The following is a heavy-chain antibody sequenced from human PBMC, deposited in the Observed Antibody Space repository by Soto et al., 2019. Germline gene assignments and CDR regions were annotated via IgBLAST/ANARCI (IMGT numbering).Heavy chain of an antibody. CDR1: GYTFTSYD. CDR2: MNPNSGNT. V-gene: IGHV1-8*01. Sequence: ASVKVSCKASGYTFTSYDINWVRQATGQGLEWMGWMNPNSGNTGYAQKFQGRVTMTRNTSISTAYMELSSLRSEDTAVYYCARWGGSGAGDRFHYYYYYMDVWGKGTTVTVSS. J-gene: IGHJ6*03. D-gene: IGHD3-10*01. CDR3: ARWGGSGAGDRFHYYYYYMDV.